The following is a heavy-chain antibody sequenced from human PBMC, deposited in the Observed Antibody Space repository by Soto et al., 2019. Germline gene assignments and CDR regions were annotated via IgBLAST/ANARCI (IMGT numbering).Heavy chain of an antibody. CDR1: GGTFSSYT. CDR3: ARVPPPTRIAAAGYYYYYYMDV. D-gene: IGHD6-13*01. J-gene: IGHJ6*03. Sequence: SVKVSCKASGGTFSSYTISWVRQAPGQGLEWMGRIIPILGIANYAQKFQGRVTITADKSTSTAYMELSSLRSEDTAVYYCARVPPPTRIAAAGYYYYYYMDVWGKGTTVTVSS. V-gene: IGHV1-69*02. CDR2: IIPILGIA.